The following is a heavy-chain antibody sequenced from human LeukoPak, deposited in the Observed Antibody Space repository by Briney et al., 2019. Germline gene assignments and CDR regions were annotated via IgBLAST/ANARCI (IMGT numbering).Heavy chain of an antibody. Sequence: GGSLRLSCAASGFTFTSYAMSWVRQAPGKGLEWVSAISGSGGSTCYADSVKGRFTISRDNSKNTLYLQMNSLRAEDTAVYYCAKVLLWELDPSDYWGQGTLVTVSS. CDR3: AKVLLWELDPSDY. CDR2: ISGSGGST. J-gene: IGHJ4*02. CDR1: GFTFTSYA. D-gene: IGHD1-26*01. V-gene: IGHV3-23*01.